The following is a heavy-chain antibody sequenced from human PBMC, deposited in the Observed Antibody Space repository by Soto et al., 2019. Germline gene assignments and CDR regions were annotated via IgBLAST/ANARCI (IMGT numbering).Heavy chain of an antibody. J-gene: IGHJ4*02. CDR2: TYYRSRWFS. V-gene: IGHV6-1*01. CDR3: ARALGAFEGYFDY. D-gene: IGHD2-15*01. Sequence: SQYRSLTCAISWDSVSTDRASWNWIKKSPSRGLEWLGRTYYRSRWFSDYAVSVKSRMSINSDTSKNQFFLQLNSVTPEDTAVYYCARALGAFEGYFDYWGQGILVTVSS. CDR1: WDSVSTDRAS.